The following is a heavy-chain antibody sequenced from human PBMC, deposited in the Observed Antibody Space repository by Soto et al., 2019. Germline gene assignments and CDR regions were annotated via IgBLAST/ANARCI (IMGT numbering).Heavy chain of an antibody. CDR2: VYYSGGT. D-gene: IGHD3-16*01. Sequence: QVQLQESGPGLVKPSETLALTCNVSGGSHSSYYWSWIRQPPGKGLEWIGYVYYSGGTNYYPSLQSRVTISVDTYKNQFPLKLSSVTAADTAVYYCARDWGRGMDVWGQGTTVTVSS. CDR1: GGSHSSYY. V-gene: IGHV4-59*01. J-gene: IGHJ6*02. CDR3: ARDWGRGMDV.